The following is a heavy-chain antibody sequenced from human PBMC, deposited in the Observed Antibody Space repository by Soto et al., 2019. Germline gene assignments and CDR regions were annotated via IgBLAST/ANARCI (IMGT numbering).Heavy chain of an antibody. CDR3: ARDSHSQQPNHRWGGGYMDV. Sequence: QLQLQESGPGLMKPSQTLSLTCAVSGGSISNGGYYWSWIRQHPGKGLEWIGSIYFSGSTYYNPSLTSRVTISVATPKNQFSLKLSSVTAADTAVYYCARDSHSQQPNHRWGGGYMDVWGKGTTVTVSS. D-gene: IGHD6-13*01. CDR2: IYFSGST. CDR1: GGSISNGGYY. V-gene: IGHV4-31*11. J-gene: IGHJ6*03.